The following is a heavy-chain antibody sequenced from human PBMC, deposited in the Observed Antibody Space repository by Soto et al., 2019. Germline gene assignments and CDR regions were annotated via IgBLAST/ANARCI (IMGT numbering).Heavy chain of an antibody. CDR1: GGSISSYY. V-gene: IGHV4-59*01. J-gene: IGHJ3*02. D-gene: IGHD3-10*01. CDR3: ARAFESVRGVIIVQAFDI. CDR2: IYYSGST. Sequence: QVQLQESGPGLVKPSETLSLTCTVSGGSISSYYWSWIRQPPGKGLEWIGYIYYSGSTNYNPSLKSRVTISVDTSKNQFSLKLSSVTAADTAVYYCARAFESVRGVIIVQAFDIWGQGTMVTVSS.